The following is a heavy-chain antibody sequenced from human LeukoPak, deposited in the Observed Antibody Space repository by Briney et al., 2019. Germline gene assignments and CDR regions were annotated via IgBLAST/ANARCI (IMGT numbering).Heavy chain of an antibody. CDR3: ARRSVGYPFDY. D-gene: IGHD5-12*01. J-gene: IGHJ4*02. Sequence: PSETLSLTCAVYGGSFSGYYWSWIRQPPGKGLEWIGEINHSGSTNYNPSLKSRVTISVDTSKNQFSLKLGSVTAADTAVYYCARRSVGYPFDYWGQGTLVTVSS. CDR2: INHSGST. CDR1: GGSFSGYY. V-gene: IGHV4-34*01.